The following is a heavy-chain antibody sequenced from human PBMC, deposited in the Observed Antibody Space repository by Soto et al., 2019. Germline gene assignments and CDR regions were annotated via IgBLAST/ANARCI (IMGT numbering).Heavy chain of an antibody. CDR1: GYRFSRYG. D-gene: IGHD3-22*01. J-gene: IGHJ4*02. CDR2: ISTYNGNT. Sequence: QVPLVQSGGEVKKPGASVKVSCKTSGYRFSRYGINWVRQAPGQGLEWMGWISTYNGNTQYAQKFQGRVIMTIDTSTNTAYLELRSLRSDDTAVYYCARDEEDANLMIVVLPGDYWGQGTLVSVSS. V-gene: IGHV1-18*01. CDR3: ARDEEDANLMIVVLPGDY.